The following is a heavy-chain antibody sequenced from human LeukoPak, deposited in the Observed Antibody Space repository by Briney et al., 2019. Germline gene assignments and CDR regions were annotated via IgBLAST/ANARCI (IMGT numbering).Heavy chain of an antibody. CDR3: VRDYRACFDY. CDR1: GFTFSSYV. Sequence: GGSLRLSCAASGFTFSSYVMSWVRQAPGKGLEWVSSISNSGGSTYYADSVKGRFTISRDNSKNTLYLQMNSLRAEDTAVYYCVRDYRACFDYWGQGTLVTVSS. V-gene: IGHV3-23*01. D-gene: IGHD3-16*02. J-gene: IGHJ4*02. CDR2: ISNSGGST.